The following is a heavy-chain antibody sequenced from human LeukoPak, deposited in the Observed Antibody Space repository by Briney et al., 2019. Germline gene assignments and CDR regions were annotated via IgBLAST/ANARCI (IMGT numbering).Heavy chain of an antibody. D-gene: IGHD1-26*01. V-gene: IGHV3-74*01. CDR3: ARDTGHTGSRDGFDV. CDR1: GFTLSNYW. CDR2: ISTDGKTT. Sequence: GGSLRLSCEVSGFTLSNYWMHWVRQAPGKGLVWVSRISTDGKTTNYADSVKGRFTIFRDNAKNTLFPQMNSLRAEDTALYYCARDTGHTGSRDGFDVWGQGTMVTVSS. J-gene: IGHJ3*01.